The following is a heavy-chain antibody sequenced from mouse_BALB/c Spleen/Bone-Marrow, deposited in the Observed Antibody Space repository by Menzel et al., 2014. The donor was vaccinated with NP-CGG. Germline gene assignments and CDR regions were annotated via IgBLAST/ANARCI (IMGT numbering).Heavy chain of an antibody. J-gene: IGHJ4*01. CDR3: ARDDGYYIRNAMDY. CDR2: ISSGTSTI. CDR1: GFTFSSFG. V-gene: IGHV5-17*02. Sequence: EVKLMESGGGLVQPGGSRKLSCAASGFTFSSFGMHWVRRAPERGLEWVAYISSGTSTIYYADTVKGRFTISRDNPKNTLFLQMTSLRSEDTAIYYCARDDGYYIRNAMDYWGQGTQSPSPQ. D-gene: IGHD2-3*01.